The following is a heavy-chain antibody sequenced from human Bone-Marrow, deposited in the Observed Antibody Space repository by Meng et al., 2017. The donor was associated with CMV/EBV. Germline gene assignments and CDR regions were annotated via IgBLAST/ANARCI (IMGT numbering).Heavy chain of an antibody. Sequence: GGSLRLSCVASGVTFGGYGMHWVRQAPGKGLEWVAVISYDGTYKYYAESVKGRFTISRDNSKNTVYLKMNSLRAEDTAVFYCARELQTGAVAGVLVYWGHGTLVTVSS. J-gene: IGHJ4*01. CDR2: ISYDGTYK. CDR3: ARELQTGAVAGVLVY. V-gene: IGHV3-30*04. D-gene: IGHD6-19*01. CDR1: GVTFGGYG.